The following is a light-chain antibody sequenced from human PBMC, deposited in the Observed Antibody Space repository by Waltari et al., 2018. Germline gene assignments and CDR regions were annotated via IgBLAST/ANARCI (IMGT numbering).Light chain of an antibody. V-gene: IGKV3-11*01. J-gene: IGKJ2*01. CDR3: QQRYSWPRT. CDR2: DAS. CDR1: QSVSSQ. Sequence: EIVLTQSPATLSLSPGERVTLSCRASQSVSSQLAWYQQKPGQAPRLLIYDASDRATGIPARFSGSGSGIDFTLTISSLEPEDLAVYYCQQRYSWPRTFGQGTKLEIK.